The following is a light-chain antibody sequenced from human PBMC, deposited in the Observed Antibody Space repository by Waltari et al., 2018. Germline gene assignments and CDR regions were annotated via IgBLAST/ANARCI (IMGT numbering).Light chain of an antibody. Sequence: QSALTQPASVSGSPGQSITIPCTGTSSAVGGYNYVSWYQQHPGKAPKLMIYDVSNRPSGVSNRFSGSKSGNTASLTISGLQAEDEADYYCSSYTSSRTLIFGGGTKLTVL. V-gene: IGLV2-14*01. CDR3: SSYTSSRTLI. CDR1: SSAVGGYNY. CDR2: DVS. J-gene: IGLJ2*01.